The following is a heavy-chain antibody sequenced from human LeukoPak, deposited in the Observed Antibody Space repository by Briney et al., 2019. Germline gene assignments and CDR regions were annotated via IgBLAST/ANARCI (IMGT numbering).Heavy chain of an antibody. D-gene: IGHD2-15*01. J-gene: IGHJ4*02. CDR2: INHSGST. Sequence: KPSETLSLTRAVYGGSFSGYYWSWIRQPPGKGLEWIGEINHSGSTNYNPSLKSRVTISVETSKNQFSLKLSSVTAADTAVYYCAFANCSGGSCYPYYFDYWGQGTLVTVSS. CDR1: GGSFSGYY. CDR3: AFANCSGGSCYPYYFDY. V-gene: IGHV4-34*01.